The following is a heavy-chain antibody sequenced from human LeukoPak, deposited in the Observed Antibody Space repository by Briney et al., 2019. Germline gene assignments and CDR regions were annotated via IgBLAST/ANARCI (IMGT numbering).Heavy chain of an antibody. V-gene: IGHV5-51*01. CDR3: ARMGSGYYYVEGDLGDY. J-gene: IGHJ4*02. Sequence: GESLEISCKGPGYSFTSYWIGWVRQMPGKGLEWMGIIYPGDSDTRYSPSFQGQVTISADKSISTAYLQWSSLKASDTAMYYCARMGSGYYYVEGDLGDYWGQGTLVTVSS. CDR2: IYPGDSDT. CDR1: GYSFTSYW. D-gene: IGHD3-22*01.